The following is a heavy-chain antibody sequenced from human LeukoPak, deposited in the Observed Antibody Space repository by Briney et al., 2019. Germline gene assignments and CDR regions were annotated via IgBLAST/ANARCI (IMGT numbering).Heavy chain of an antibody. CDR1: GDSFISYY. D-gene: IGHD1-26*01. Sequence: PSETLSLTCTVSGDSFISYYWSWLRQPPGNGLEWIGYIYYSGSTNYNPSLNGRVTMSLDKSRNQLSLSLTSVTAADTAIYYCSRESGAFCPFGYWGQGTLVIVPP. CDR2: IYYSGST. J-gene: IGHJ4*02. CDR3: SRESGAFCPFGY. V-gene: IGHV4-59*12.